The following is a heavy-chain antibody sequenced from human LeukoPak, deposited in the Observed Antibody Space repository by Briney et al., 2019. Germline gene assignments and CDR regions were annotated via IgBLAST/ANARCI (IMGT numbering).Heavy chain of an antibody. J-gene: IGHJ6*02. D-gene: IGHD6-19*01. Sequence: GSLRLSCAASGFTFSSYAMSWIRQPPGKGLEWIGEINHSGSTNYNPSLKSRVTISVDTSKNQFSLKLSSVTAADTAVYYCARDRKGYSSGWSPFFYYYYGMDVWGQGTTVTVSS. CDR2: INHSGST. CDR1: GFTFSSYA. V-gene: IGHV4-34*01. CDR3: ARDRKGYSSGWSPFFYYYYGMDV.